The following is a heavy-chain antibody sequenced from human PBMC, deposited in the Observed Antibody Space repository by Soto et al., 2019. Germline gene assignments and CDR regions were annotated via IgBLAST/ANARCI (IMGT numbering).Heavy chain of an antibody. Sequence: PSVTLSLTCTVSGGSISSGGYYLSWIRQHPGKGLEWIGYIYYSGSTYYNPSLKSRVTISVDTSKNQFSLKLSSVTAADTAVYYCARDGQAGYSSGWPLWGQGNLVTVSS. CDR2: IYYSGST. CDR3: ARDGQAGYSSGWPL. D-gene: IGHD6-19*01. J-gene: IGHJ4*02. CDR1: GGSISSGGYY. V-gene: IGHV4-31*03.